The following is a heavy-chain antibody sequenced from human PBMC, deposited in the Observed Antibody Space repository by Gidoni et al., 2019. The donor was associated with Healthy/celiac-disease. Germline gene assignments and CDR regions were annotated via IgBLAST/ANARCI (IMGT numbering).Heavy chain of an antibody. Sequence: QLQLQESGPGLVKPSETLSLTCTVSGGSISSSSYYWGWFRQPPGKGLEWIGSIYYRGSTYYNPSLKSRVTISVDTSKNQFSLKLSSVTAADTAVYYCASSYQPDYYDSSGEYYFDYWGQGTLVTVSS. CDR3: ASSYQPDYYDSSGEYYFDY. CDR1: GGSISSSSYY. J-gene: IGHJ4*02. V-gene: IGHV4-39*07. D-gene: IGHD3-22*01. CDR2: IYYRGST.